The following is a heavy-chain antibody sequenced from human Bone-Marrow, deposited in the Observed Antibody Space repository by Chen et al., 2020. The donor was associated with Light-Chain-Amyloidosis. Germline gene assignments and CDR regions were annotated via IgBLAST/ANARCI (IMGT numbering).Heavy chain of an antibody. D-gene: IGHD5-12*01. Sequence: EVQLERSGPEVKKPGESLKISCKGSGYTFPNYWIGWVRQMPWKGLEWMGVIYPDDSDARYSPSFEGQVTISADKSITTAYLQWRSLKASDTAMYYCARRRDGYNFDYWGQGTLVTVSS. CDR1: GYTFPNYW. J-gene: IGHJ4*02. V-gene: IGHV5-51*01. CDR2: IYPDDSDA. CDR3: ARRRDGYNFDY.